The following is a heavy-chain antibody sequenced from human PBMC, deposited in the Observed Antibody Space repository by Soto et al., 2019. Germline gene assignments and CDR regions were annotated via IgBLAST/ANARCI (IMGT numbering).Heavy chain of an antibody. V-gene: IGHV1-18*01. Sequence: VQLVQSGGEVKKPGASVKVSCKPTVYTFTSLGISGVRQAPGQGLEGMGWISPYNGNTNYAQKLPGRVTMTTDTSTSTAYMELRSLTSDDTAVYYCARDRSMYYGMDVWGQGTTVTVSS. J-gene: IGHJ6*02. CDR2: ISPYNGNT. CDR1: VYTFTSLG. CDR3: ARDRSMYYGMDV. D-gene: IGHD2-8*01.